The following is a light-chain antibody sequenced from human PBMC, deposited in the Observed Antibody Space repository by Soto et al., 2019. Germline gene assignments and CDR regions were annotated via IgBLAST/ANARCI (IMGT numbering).Light chain of an antibody. CDR3: QQYGSSPLT. Sequence: EIVLTQSPGTLSLSPGERATLSCKASQSVSSSYLSWYQQKAGHAPLLLIYGASSMATGIPDSFSGSGSGTDFTLTISRLEPEDFAVYYCQQYGSSPLTFGQGTKLEIK. CDR2: GAS. V-gene: IGKV3-20*01. CDR1: QSVSSSY. J-gene: IGKJ2*01.